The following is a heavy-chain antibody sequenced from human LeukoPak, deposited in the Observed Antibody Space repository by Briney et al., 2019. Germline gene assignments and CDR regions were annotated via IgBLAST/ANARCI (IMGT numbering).Heavy chain of an antibody. CDR1: GFTFSSYW. J-gene: IGHJ4*02. V-gene: IGHV3-7*03. CDR2: INQDGSQK. Sequence: GGSLRLSCAVSGFTFSSYWMSWVRQAPGKGLEWVANINQDGSQKFSVDSVKGRFTISRDNAKNSLSLQMNSLRVEDTAVYYCARDWFDGDYDRFDYWGQGTLVTVSS. D-gene: IGHD4-17*01. CDR3: ARDWFDGDYDRFDY.